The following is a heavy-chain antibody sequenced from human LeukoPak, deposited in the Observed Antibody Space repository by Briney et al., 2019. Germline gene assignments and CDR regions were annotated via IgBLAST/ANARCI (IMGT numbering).Heavy chain of an antibody. V-gene: IGHV4-39*07. CDR3: ASAEPRGIIWYPY. CDR2: INYSWNT. D-gene: IGHD6-13*01. J-gene: IGHJ4*02. CDR1: GGSISSSSSY. Sequence: SETLSLTCTVSGGSISSSSSYWGWIRQPPGKGLEWIGNINYSWNTYYNPSLKSRVTISQDTSKNQFSLKLSSVTAADTAVYYCASAEPRGIIWYPYWGQGTLVTVSS.